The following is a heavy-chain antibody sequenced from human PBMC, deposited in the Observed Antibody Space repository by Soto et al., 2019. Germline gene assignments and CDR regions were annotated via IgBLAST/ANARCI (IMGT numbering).Heavy chain of an antibody. CDR1: GGSFSGYY. CDR2: INHSGST. D-gene: IGHD3-10*01. V-gene: IGHV4-34*01. CDR3: ARCPRANYYGSGSYSYAFDI. J-gene: IGHJ3*02. Sequence: QVQLQQWGAGLLKPSETLSLTCAVYGGSFSGYYWSWIRQPPGKGLEWIGEINHSGSTNYNPSLKSRVTISVDTSKNQFSLKLSSVTAADTAVYYCARCPRANYYGSGSYSYAFDIWGQGTMVTVSS.